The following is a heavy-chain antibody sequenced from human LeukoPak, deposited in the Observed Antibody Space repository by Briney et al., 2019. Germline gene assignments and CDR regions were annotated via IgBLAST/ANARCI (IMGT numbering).Heavy chain of an antibody. CDR2: ISAYNGNT. Sequence: ASVKVSCKASGYTFTGYYLHWVRQAPGQGLEWMGWISAYNGNTNYAQKLQGRVTMTTDTSTSTAYMELRSLRSDDTAVYYCARDRYGSGSYYRVWGQGTLVTVSS. CDR3: ARDRYGSGSYYRV. CDR1: GYTFTGYY. J-gene: IGHJ4*02. D-gene: IGHD3-10*01. V-gene: IGHV1-18*04.